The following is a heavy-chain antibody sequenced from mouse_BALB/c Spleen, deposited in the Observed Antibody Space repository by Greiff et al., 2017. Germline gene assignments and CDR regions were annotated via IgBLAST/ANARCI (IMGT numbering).Heavy chain of an antibody. V-gene: IGHV1S81*02. J-gene: IGHJ3*01. Sequence: QVQLQQSGAELVKPGASVKLSCKASGYTFTSYWMHWVKQRPGQGLEWIGEINPSNGRTNYNEKFKSKATLTVDKSSSTAYMQLSGLTSEDSAVYYCAREGTTVVGPAYWGQGTLVTVSA. CDR1: GYTFTSYW. D-gene: IGHD1-1*01. CDR2: INPSNGRT. CDR3: AREGTTVVGPAY.